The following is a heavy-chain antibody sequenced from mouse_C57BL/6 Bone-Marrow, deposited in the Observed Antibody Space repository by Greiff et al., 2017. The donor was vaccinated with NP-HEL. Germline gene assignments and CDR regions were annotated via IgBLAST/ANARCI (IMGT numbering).Heavy chain of an antibody. Sequence: QVQLKESGAELVRPGTSVKVSCKASGYAFTNYLIEWVKQRPGQGLEWIGVINPGSGGTNYNEKFKGKATLTADKSSSTAYMQLSSLTSEDSAVYFCARSGYFDVWGTGTTVTVSS. CDR3: ARSGYFDV. CDR1: GYAFTNYL. CDR2: INPGSGGT. J-gene: IGHJ1*03. V-gene: IGHV1-54*01.